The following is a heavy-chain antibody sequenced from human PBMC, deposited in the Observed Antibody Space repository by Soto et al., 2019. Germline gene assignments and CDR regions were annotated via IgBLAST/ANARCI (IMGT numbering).Heavy chain of an antibody. Sequence: PSETLSLTCAVSGGSISSSNWWSWVRQPPGKGLEWIGEIYHSGSTNYNPSLKSRVTISVDKSKNQFSLKLSSVTAADTAVYYCASSPGIAVAGNEPPIDYWGQGTLVTVSS. CDR1: GGSISSSNW. D-gene: IGHD6-19*01. CDR3: ASSPGIAVAGNEPPIDY. CDR2: IYHSGST. V-gene: IGHV4-4*02. J-gene: IGHJ4*02.